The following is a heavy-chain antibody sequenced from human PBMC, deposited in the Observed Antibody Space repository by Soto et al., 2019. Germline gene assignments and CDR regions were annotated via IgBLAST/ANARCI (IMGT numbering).Heavy chain of an antibody. CDR2: INSDGSST. CDR3: ARGLRGAYYYGMDV. Sequence: GGSLRLSCAASGFTFSSYWMHWVRQAPGKGLVWVSRINSDGSSTSYADSVKGRFTISRDNAKNTLYPQMNSLRAEDTAVYYCARGLRGAYYYGMDVWGQGTTVTVSS. D-gene: IGHD3-16*01. V-gene: IGHV3-74*01. J-gene: IGHJ6*02. CDR1: GFTFSSYW.